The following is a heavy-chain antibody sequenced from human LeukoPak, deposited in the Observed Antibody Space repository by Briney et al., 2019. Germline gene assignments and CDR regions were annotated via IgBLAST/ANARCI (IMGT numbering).Heavy chain of an antibody. V-gene: IGHV3-7*01. D-gene: IGHD3-22*01. CDR3: ARDNGLLLRPQLDYYGMDV. CDR1: GFTFSSYW. J-gene: IGHJ6*02. CDR2: IKQDGSGK. Sequence: GGSLRLSCAAPGFTFSSYWMSWVRQAPGKGLEWVANIKQDGSGKYYVDSVKGRFTISRDNAKNSLYLQMNSLRAEDTAVYYCARDNGLLLRPQLDYYGMDVWGQGTTVTVSS.